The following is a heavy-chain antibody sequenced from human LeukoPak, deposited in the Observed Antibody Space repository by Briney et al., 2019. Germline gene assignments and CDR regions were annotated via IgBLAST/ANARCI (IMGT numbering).Heavy chain of an antibody. J-gene: IGHJ6*02. V-gene: IGHV3-30-3*01. CDR3: ARSVVVTAILYYYYGMDV. D-gene: IGHD2-21*02. CDR2: ISYDGSNK. CDR1: GFTFSSYA. Sequence: GGSLRLSCAASGFTFSSYAMHWVRQAPGKGLEWVAVISYDGSNKYYADSVKGRFTISRDNSKNTLYLQMNSLRAEDTAVYYCARSVVVTAILYYYYGMDVWGQGTTVTVSS.